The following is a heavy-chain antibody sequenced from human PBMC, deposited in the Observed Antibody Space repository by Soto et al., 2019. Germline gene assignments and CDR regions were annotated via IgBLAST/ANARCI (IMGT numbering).Heavy chain of an antibody. D-gene: IGHD3-3*01. V-gene: IGHV1-18*01. J-gene: IGHJ5*02. Sequence: GPGVKKPGASLKVSCKASGYTFTTYGISWVRQAPGQGPEWMGWISPYNGDTKHAQKFQGRVTMTTDTSTSTVYMELRSLRSDDTAVYYCARDVNPFDFWSGYLWGQGSLVTVSS. CDR1: GYTFTTYG. CDR3: ARDVNPFDFWSGYL. CDR2: ISPYNGDT.